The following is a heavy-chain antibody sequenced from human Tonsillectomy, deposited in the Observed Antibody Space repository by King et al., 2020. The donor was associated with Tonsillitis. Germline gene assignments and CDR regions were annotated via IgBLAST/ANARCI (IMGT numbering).Heavy chain of an antibody. J-gene: IGHJ4*02. CDR1: GFTFDEYA. D-gene: IGHD2-15*01. CDR3: VKRSRYCSGGRCYYYFDY. V-gene: IGHV3-9*01. Sequence: VQLVESGGGLVQPGRSLRLSCAASGFTFDEYAMHWVRQAPGKGLEWVSAISWDSVNIGYADSVKGRFTISRDNAKSSLSLQMNSLRAEDTAFYYCVKRSRYCSGGRCYYYFDYWGQGTLVTVSS. CDR2: ISWDSVNI.